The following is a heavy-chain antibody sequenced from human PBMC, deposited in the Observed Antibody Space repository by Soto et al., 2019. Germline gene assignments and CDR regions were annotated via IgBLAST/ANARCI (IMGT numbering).Heavy chain of an antibody. CDR1: GFTFSSYG. CDR2: ISYAGSNT. J-gene: IGHJ4*02. D-gene: IGHD1-26*01. V-gene: IGHV3-30*18. CDR3: AKEGGLSGSYYISSSYYFDY. Sequence: QVQLVESGGGVVQPGRSLRLSCVASGFTFSSYGMHWVRQAPGKGPEWVAIISYAGSNTYYADSVKGRFTISRDNSKNTLYLQMNSLRAEDTSVYYCAKEGGLSGSYYISSSYYFDYWGQGTLVTVSS.